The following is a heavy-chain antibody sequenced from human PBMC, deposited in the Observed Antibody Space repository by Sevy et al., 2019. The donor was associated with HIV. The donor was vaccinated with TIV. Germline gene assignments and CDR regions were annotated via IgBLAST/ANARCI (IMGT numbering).Heavy chain of an antibody. CDR1: GGSITSLY. CDR3: AGENAWGRGYS. Sequence: SETLSLTCTVSGGSITSLYWNWIRQPPGKGLEWMANIYYNGHINYNPSLKSRVTISLDPSKNQCSLRLSSVTAADTAMYYCAGENAWGRGYSWGQGTLVTVSS. CDR2: IYYNGHI. D-gene: IGHD1-26*01. J-gene: IGHJ4*02. V-gene: IGHV4-59*08.